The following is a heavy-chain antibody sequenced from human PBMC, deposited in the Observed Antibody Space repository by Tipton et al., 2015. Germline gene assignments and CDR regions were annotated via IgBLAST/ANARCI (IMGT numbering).Heavy chain of an antibody. CDR3: ARPTRSSAWREYFHH. V-gene: IGHV3-48*04. Sequence: SLRLSCAASGFSFSDYSMNWVRQAPGKGLEWLSYISSSSSSIHYADSVKGRFTISRDNARNSLYLQMNSLRAEDTAVYYCARPTRSSAWREYFHHWGQGTLVSVSS. CDR1: GFSFSDYS. J-gene: IGHJ1*01. D-gene: IGHD6-19*01. CDR2: ISSSSSSI.